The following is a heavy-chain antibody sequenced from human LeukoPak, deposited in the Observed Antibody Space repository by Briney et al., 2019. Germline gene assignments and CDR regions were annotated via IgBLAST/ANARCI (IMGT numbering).Heavy chain of an antibody. V-gene: IGHV3-21*01. D-gene: IGHD6-6*01. CDR2: ISSSSSYI. Sequence: PGGSLRLSCAASGFTFSSYSMNWVRQAPGKGLEWVSSISSSSSYIYYADSVKGRFTISRDNAKNSLYLQMNSLRAEDTAVYYCARDRRLAARPGGYGWFDPWGQGTLVTVSS. CDR1: GFTFSSYS. CDR3: ARDRRLAARPGGYGWFDP. J-gene: IGHJ5*02.